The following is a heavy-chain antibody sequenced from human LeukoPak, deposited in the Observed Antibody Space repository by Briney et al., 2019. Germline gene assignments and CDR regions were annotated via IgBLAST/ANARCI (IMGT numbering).Heavy chain of an antibody. CDR3: VRVDTDYANDH. CDR2: INWAGDRT. Sequence: GGALRLSCAASGFTFDDYGMAWVRPVPGKGLEWVSDINWAGDRTRYADSVKGRFTISRENAKNSLYLQMNSLRVGDTAFYYCVRVDTDYANDHWGRGALVTVSS. CDR1: GFTFDDYG. D-gene: IGHD4-17*01. V-gene: IGHV3-20*04. J-gene: IGHJ4*02.